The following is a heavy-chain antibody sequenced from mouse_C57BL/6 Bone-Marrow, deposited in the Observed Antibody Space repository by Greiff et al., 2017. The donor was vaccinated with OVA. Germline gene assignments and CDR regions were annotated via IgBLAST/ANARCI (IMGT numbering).Heavy chain of an antibody. V-gene: IGHV3-6*01. CDR3: ARGIWDDY. D-gene: IGHD4-1*01. J-gene: IGHJ2*01. Sequence: ESGPGLVKPSQSLSLTCSVTGYSITSGYYWNWIRQFPGNKLEWMGYISYDGSNNYNPSLKNRISITRDTAKNQFFLQLNSVTTEDTATYYCARGIWDDYWGQGTTLTVSS. CDR2: ISYDGSN. CDR1: GYSITSGYY.